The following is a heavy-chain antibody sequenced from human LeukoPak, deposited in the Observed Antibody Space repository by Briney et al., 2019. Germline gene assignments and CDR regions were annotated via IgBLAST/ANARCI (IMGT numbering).Heavy chain of an antibody. CDR2: IWYDGSNK. J-gene: IGHJ4*02. V-gene: IGHV3-33*01. CDR1: GFTFSSFG. CDR3: ARVRGDDKYSSGWYLDY. Sequence: GGSLRLSCAASGFTFSSFGMHWARQAPGKGLEWVAVIWYDGSNKYYADSVKGRFTISRDNSKNTLYLQMNSLRAEDTAVYYCARVRGDDKYSSGWYLDYWGQGTLVTVSS. D-gene: IGHD6-19*01.